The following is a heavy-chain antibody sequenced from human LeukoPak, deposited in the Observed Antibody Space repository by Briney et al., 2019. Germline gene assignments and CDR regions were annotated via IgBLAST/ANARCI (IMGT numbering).Heavy chain of an antibody. CDR2: IGPSSVNI. Sequence: PGGSLRLSCAASGFTFSSYSMNWVRQAPGKGLECISYIGPSSVNIGYADSVKGRCTISRDNAKNSLFLQMNSLSDEDTAVYYCVRDTLWCFDSWGQGTLVTVSS. V-gene: IGHV3-48*02. D-gene: IGHD2-21*01. J-gene: IGHJ4*02. CDR3: VRDTLWCFDS. CDR1: GFTFSSYS.